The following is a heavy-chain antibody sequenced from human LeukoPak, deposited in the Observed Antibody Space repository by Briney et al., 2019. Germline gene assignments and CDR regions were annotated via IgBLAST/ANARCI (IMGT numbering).Heavy chain of an antibody. D-gene: IGHD3-22*01. Sequence: PGGSLRLSCAASGFTFSSYSMNWVRQAPGKGLAWISYISSSGPTIYYADSVKGRFTISRDNAKNSVYLQMNSLRAEDTAVYYCARDAAYYYESSGYYSLGFDIWGQGTMVTVSS. V-gene: IGHV3-48*01. J-gene: IGHJ3*02. CDR2: ISSSGPTI. CDR1: GFTFSSYS. CDR3: ARDAAYYYESSGYYSLGFDI.